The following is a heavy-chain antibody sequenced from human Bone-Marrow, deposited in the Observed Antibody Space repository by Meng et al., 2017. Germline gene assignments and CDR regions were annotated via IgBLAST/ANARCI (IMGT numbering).Heavy chain of an antibody. CDR2: ISAYNGNT. CDR3: ARDRAPYLEFDY. V-gene: IGHV1-18*01. J-gene: IGHJ4*02. CDR1: GYTFTSYG. Sequence: ASVKVSCKASGYTFTSYGISWVRQAPGQGLEWMGWISAYNGNTNYAQKPQGRVTMTTDTSTSTAYMELRSLRSDDTAVYYCARDRAPYLEFDYWGQGTLVTVSS. D-gene: IGHD2/OR15-2a*01.